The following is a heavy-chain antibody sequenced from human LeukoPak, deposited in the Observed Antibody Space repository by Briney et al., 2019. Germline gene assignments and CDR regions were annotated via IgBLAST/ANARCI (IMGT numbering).Heavy chain of an antibody. CDR1: GFIFSTYG. Sequence: TGGSLRLSCAVSGFIFSTYGMHWVRQAPGKGLEWVALISYDGGIKYYAASVNGRFTISRDNSKNILYLQMNSLRAEDTAVYYCARAGLRILGTTTYGMDVWGQGTTVTVSS. CDR3: ARAGLRILGTTTYGMDV. CDR2: ISYDGGIK. D-gene: IGHD4-17*01. J-gene: IGHJ6*02. V-gene: IGHV3-33*05.